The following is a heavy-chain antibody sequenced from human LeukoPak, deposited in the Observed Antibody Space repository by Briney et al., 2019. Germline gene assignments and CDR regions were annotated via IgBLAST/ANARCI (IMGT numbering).Heavy chain of an antibody. CDR2: INHSGST. J-gene: IGHJ5*02. CDR1: GGSFSGYY. V-gene: IGHV4-34*01. D-gene: IGHD4-23*01. Sequence: SETLSLTCAVYGGSFSGYYWSWIRQPPGKGLEWIGEINHSGSTNYNPSLKSRVTISVDTSENQFSLKLSSVTAADTAVYYCARGPTVVTPNDWFDPWGQGTLVTVSS. CDR3: ARGPTVVTPNDWFDP.